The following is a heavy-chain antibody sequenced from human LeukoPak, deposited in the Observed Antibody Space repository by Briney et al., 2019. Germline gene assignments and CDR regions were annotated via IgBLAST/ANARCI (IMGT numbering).Heavy chain of an antibody. CDR3: ARRYCSSTSCYFSNWFNP. J-gene: IGHJ5*02. Sequence: GGSLRLSCAASGFIFSSYGMHWVRQALGKGLEWVAVIWYDGSNKYYADSVKGRLTISRDNSKNTLYLQMNSLRAEDTAVYYCARRYCSSTSCYFSNWFNPWGQGTLVTVSS. D-gene: IGHD2-2*01. CDR1: GFIFSSYG. V-gene: IGHV3-33*01. CDR2: IWYDGSNK.